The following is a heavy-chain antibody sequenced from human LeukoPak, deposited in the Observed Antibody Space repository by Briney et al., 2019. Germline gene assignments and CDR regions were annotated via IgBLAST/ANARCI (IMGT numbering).Heavy chain of an antibody. D-gene: IGHD3-10*01. Sequence: PGGSLRLSCAASGFSFSDYYMSWIRQAPGKGLEWVSYMSNSGSTIYYADSVKGRFTISRDNTKNSLYLQMNSLRAEDAAVYYCASVLWFGGILFDYWGQGTLVTVSS. V-gene: IGHV3-11*01. CDR1: GFSFSDYY. CDR3: ASVLWFGGILFDY. J-gene: IGHJ4*02. CDR2: MSNSGSTI.